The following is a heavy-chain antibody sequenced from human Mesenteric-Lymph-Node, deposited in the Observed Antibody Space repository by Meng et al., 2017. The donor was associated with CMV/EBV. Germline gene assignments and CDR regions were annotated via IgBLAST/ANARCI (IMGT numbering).Heavy chain of an antibody. D-gene: IGHD3-10*01. CDR3: ARVGNYGSGRNYYYYYYGMDV. CDR1: GYS. CDR2: INHSGSP. Sequence: GYSWSWIRQPPGKGLEWIGEINHSGSPNYNPSLTSRVTISVDTSKNQFSLKLSSVTAADTAVYYCARVGNYGSGRNYYYYYYGMDVWGQGTTVTVSS. J-gene: IGHJ6*02. V-gene: IGHV4-34*01.